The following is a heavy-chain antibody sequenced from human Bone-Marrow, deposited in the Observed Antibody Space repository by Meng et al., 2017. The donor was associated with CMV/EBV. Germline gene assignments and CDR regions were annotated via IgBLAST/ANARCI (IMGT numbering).Heavy chain of an antibody. J-gene: IGHJ6*01. CDR3: PKSSSTPGFFYGRDV. Sequence: GESLKISCAASGITFKFYAMSWVRQAPGKGLEWVSGISGSGSGTYYADSVKGRFTISRDNSKNTLYLQMNSLRGEDTAVYYCPKSSSTPGFFYGRDVWGQGPTVTGCS. D-gene: IGHD2-2*01. CDR1: GITFKFYA. CDR2: ISGSGSGT. V-gene: IGHV3-23*01.